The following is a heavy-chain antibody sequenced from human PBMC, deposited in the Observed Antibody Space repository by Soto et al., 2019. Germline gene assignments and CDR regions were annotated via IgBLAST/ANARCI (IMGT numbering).Heavy chain of an antibody. V-gene: IGHV1-3*04. D-gene: IGHD2-8*01. Sequence: QVHFVQSGTEVKKSGASVKVSCKTSGYIFTNYPIHWVRQAPGRGLEWVGWINTGNGTTRYSPRLQGRVSLKTDTSASTVYLDLTSLRFEDTAVYYCAINAFDYWGQGTLVAVSP. J-gene: IGHJ4*02. CDR3: AINAFDY. CDR2: INTGNGTT. CDR1: GYIFTNYP.